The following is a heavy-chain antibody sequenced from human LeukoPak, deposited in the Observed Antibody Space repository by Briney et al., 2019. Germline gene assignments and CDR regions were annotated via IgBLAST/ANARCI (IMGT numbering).Heavy chain of an antibody. CDR1: GGTFTSYA. D-gene: IGHD5-24*01. J-gene: IGHJ3*02. CDR2: IIPIFGAG. Sequence: SVKVSCKASGGTFTSYAISWVRQAPGQGLEWMGRIIPIFGAGNYAQKFQGRDTITTDQSTSTAYMELSILRSEDTAVYYCARDGPYRRDGYNFIAFDIWGQGTMVTVSS. V-gene: IGHV1-69*05. CDR3: ARDGPYRRDGYNFIAFDI.